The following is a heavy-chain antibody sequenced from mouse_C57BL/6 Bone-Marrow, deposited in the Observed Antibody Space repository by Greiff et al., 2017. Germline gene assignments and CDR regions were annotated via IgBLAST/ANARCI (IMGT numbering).Heavy chain of an antibody. J-gene: IGHJ4*01. V-gene: IGHV5-17*01. CDR2: ISSGGSTI. CDR1: GFTFSDYG. D-gene: IGHD1-1*01. CDR3: ARRRITTVVNYYAMDY. Sequence: EVMLVESGGGLVKPGGSLKLSCAASGFTFSDYGMHWVRQAPEKGLEWVAYISSGGSTINYADTVKGRSTITRDNAKNTLFLQMTSQRSEVTSMYYCARRRITTVVNYYAMDYWGQGTSVTVSA.